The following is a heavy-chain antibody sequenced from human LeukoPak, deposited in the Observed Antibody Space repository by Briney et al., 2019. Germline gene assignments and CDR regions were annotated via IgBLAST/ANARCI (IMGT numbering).Heavy chain of an antibody. Sequence: GGSLRLSCAASGFTVSSNYMSWVRRAPGKGLEWVSVIYSGGSTYYADSVKGRFTISRDNSKNTLYLQMNSLRAEDTAVYYCARVEATYYGMDVWGQGTTVTVSS. CDR2: IYSGGST. D-gene: IGHD1-26*01. V-gene: IGHV3-66*01. CDR1: GFTVSSNY. J-gene: IGHJ6*02. CDR3: ARVEATYYGMDV.